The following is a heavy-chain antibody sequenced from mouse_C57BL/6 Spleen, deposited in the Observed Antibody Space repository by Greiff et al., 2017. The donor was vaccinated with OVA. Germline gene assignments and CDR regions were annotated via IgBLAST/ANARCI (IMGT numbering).Heavy chain of an antibody. D-gene: IGHD1-1*01. CDR1: GYTFTDYN. CDR3: ARGAYGSSPWYFDV. Sequence: EVQLQQSGPELVKPGASVKIPCKASGYTFTDYNMDWVKQSHGKSLEWIGDINPNNGGTIYNQKFKGKATLTVDKSSSTADMELRSLTSEDTAVYDCARGAYGSSPWYFDVWGTGTTVTVSS. V-gene: IGHV1-18*01. J-gene: IGHJ1*03. CDR2: INPNNGGT.